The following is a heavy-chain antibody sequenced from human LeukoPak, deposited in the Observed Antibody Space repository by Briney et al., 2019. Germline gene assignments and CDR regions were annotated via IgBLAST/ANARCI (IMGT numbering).Heavy chain of an antibody. CDR1: GFTFSSYS. CDR2: ISSSSSTI. CDR3: ARVPEDSSGYLDGY. D-gene: IGHD3-22*01. J-gene: IGHJ4*02. V-gene: IGHV3-48*01. Sequence: GGSLRLSCAASGFTFSSYSMNWVRQAPGKGLEWDSYISSSSSTIYYADSVKGRFTISSDNAKNSLYLQMNSLRAEDTAVYYCARVPEDSSGYLDGYSGQGTLVTVSS.